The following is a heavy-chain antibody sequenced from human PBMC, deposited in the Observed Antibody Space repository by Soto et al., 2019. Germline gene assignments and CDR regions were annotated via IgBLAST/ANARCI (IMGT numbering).Heavy chain of an antibody. J-gene: IGHJ4*02. Sequence: QLQLQESGPGLLKPSETLSLTCTVSGVSIGDSDYFWGWIRKPPGKGLEWMASINSVGRTFYHPSHNPRVAISVDSSKTQFSLMLTSRTAGETAIYYCARLPRTTVHGTGTDYLGQGTLVTVSS. D-gene: IGHD1-1*01. CDR1: GVSIGDSDYF. V-gene: IGHV4-39*01. CDR2: INSVGRT. CDR3: ARLPRTTVHGTGTDY.